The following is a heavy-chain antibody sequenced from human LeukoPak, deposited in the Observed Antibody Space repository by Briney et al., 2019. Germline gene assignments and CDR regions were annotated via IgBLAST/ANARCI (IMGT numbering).Heavy chain of an antibody. CDR1: GFTFSSYD. V-gene: IGHV3-13*01. D-gene: IGHD3-10*01. J-gene: IGHJ6*02. Sequence: GGSLRLSCAASGFTFSSYDMHWVRQATGKGLEWVSAICTAGDTYYPGSVKGRFTISRENAKNSLYLQMNSLRAGDTAVYYCARGYWFGEPSTDGMDVWGQGTTVTVSS. CDR3: ARGYWFGEPSTDGMDV. CDR2: ICTAGDT.